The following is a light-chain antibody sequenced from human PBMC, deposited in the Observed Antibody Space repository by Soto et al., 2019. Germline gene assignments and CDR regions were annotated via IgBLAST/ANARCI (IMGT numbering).Light chain of an antibody. Sequence: EIVLTQSPGTLSLSPGERATLSCRASQSVSSSYLAWYQQKPGQATRLLIYGASSRVTGIPDRFSGSGSGTDFTLAISRLEPEDFAVYYCQQYGSSPRTFGGGTKVEIK. V-gene: IGKV3-20*01. CDR1: QSVSSSY. CDR3: QQYGSSPRT. J-gene: IGKJ4*01. CDR2: GAS.